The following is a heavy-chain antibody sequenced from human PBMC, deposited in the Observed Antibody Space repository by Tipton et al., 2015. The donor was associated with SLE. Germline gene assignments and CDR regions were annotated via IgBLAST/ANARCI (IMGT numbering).Heavy chain of an antibody. J-gene: IGHJ4*02. CDR2: VSHGRST. D-gene: IGHD2/OR15-2a*01. Sequence: TLSLTCTVSGYSISSDYYWGWIRQPPGKGLEWIGSVSHGRSTYYNPSLNSRVTMSVDTSQNQFSLNLRSVTAADTAVYYCVRHFSTVIQGPLYFDYWGQGTLVTVSS. CDR3: VRHFSTVIQGPLYFDY. CDR1: GYSISSDYY. V-gene: IGHV4-38-2*02.